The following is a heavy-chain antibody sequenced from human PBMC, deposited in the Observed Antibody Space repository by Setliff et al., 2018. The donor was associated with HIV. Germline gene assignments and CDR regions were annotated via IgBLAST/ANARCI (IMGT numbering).Heavy chain of an antibody. D-gene: IGHD2-8*01. CDR2: INHSGNI. Sequence: SETLSLTCAVYGGAFNDYYWNWIRQPPGEGLQWIGEINHSGNINYNPSLRSRATMSVDTSKKQFSLNVTSVTAADTAVYYCARGTYYNGGHLPLDSWGQGALVTVSS. CDR1: GGAFNDYY. J-gene: IGHJ4*02. V-gene: IGHV4-34*01. CDR3: ARGTYYNGGHLPLDS.